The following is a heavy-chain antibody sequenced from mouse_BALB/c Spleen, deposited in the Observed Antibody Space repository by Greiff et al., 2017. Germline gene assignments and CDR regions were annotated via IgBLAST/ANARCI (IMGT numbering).Heavy chain of an antibody. CDR2: ISSGGSYT. J-gene: IGHJ2*01. CDR1: GFTFSSYA. CDR3: APSYFDY. V-gene: IGHV5-9-3*01. Sequence: EVQGVESGGGLVKPGGSLKLSCAASGFTFSSYAMSWVRQTPEKRLEWVATISSGGSYTYYPDSVKGRFTISRDNAKNTLYLQMSSLRSEDTAMYYCAPSYFDYWGQGTTLTVSS.